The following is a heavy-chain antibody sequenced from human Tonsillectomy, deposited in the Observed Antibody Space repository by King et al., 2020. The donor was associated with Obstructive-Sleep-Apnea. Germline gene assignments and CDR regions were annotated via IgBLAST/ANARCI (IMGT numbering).Heavy chain of an antibody. D-gene: IGHD5-24*01. CDR1: GGTFSSYA. Sequence: QLVQSGAEVKKPGSSVKVSCKASGGTFSSYAISWVRQAPGQGLEWMGGIIPIFGTANYAQKVQGRVTTTADESTSTAYMELSSLRSEDTAVYYCARGRKERSLQYSLPDLNWFDPWGQGTLVTVSS. CDR2: IIPIFGTA. V-gene: IGHV1-69*01. CDR3: ARGRKERSLQYSLPDLNWFDP. J-gene: IGHJ5*02.